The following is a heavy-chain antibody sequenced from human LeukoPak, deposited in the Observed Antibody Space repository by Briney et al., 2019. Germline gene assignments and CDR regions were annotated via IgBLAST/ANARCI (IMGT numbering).Heavy chain of an antibody. Sequence: GGSLRLSCAASGYTFSNYAMTWVRQAPGKGLEWVSSITGSGQTAYYADSVKARFTASRDNSKNTLFLQMSSLRAEDTAIYYCAKEVLVVIESYFDSWGQGTLVTVSS. CDR1: GYTFSNYA. V-gene: IGHV3-23*01. D-gene: IGHD3-22*01. J-gene: IGHJ4*02. CDR2: ITGSGQTA. CDR3: AKEVLVVIESYFDS.